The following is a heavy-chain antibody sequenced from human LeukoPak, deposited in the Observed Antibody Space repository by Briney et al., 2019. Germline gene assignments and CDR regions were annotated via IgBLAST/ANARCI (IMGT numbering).Heavy chain of an antibody. D-gene: IGHD2-2*01. J-gene: IGHJ4*02. CDR1: GFTFSSYW. Sequence: GGSLRLSCAASGFTFSSYWMHWVRQAPAKGLVWVSRINSDGSSTSYADSVKGRFTISRDNAKNTLYLQMNSLRAEDTAVYYCARPPKVYCSSTSCRPYWGQGTLVTVSS. CDR2: INSDGSST. CDR3: ARPPKVYCSSTSCRPY. V-gene: IGHV3-74*01.